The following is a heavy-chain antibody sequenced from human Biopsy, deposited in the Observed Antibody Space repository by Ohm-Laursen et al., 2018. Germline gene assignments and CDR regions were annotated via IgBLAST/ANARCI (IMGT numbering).Heavy chain of an antibody. Sequence: GASVKVSCKTSGYTFTAYGISWVRQAPGQGLEWMGWISTYNDDTNIAQKFQGRVSMTTDTSTRTAYMELRSLRSGDTAVYYCAIEGGTYSKHFDYWGQGSQVIVSS. CDR2: ISTYNDDT. CDR3: AIEGGTYSKHFDY. J-gene: IGHJ4*02. V-gene: IGHV1-18*04. CDR1: GYTFTAYG. D-gene: IGHD1-26*01.